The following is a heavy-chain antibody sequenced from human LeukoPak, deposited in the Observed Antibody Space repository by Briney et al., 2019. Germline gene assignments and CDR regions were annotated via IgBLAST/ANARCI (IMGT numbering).Heavy chain of an antibody. V-gene: IGHV1-46*01. J-gene: IGHJ6*02. CDR2: INPSVGTT. D-gene: IGHD3-10*01. CDR1: GYSFTNYF. Sequence: ASVKVSCKASGYSFTNYFMHWVRQAPGQGLECLGIINPSVGTTSYAQKFQGRVTMTRDTSTSTVYMELGSLRSEDTAVYYCASGLIGEGGGDRYYYVMDVWGQGTTVTVSS. CDR3: ASGLIGEGGGDRYYYVMDV.